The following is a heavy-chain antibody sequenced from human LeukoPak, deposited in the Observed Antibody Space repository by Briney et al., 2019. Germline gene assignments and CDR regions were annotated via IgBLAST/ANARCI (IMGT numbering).Heavy chain of an antibody. J-gene: IGHJ4*02. CDR1: GGSISSYY. D-gene: IGHD3-22*01. Sequence: SETLSLTCTVSGGSISSYYWSWIRQPPGKGLEWIGYISYIWSTNYNPSLKSRVTISVDTSKNQFSLKLSSVTAADTAVYYCARNYYNSRGETFDFWGQGTLVTVSS. V-gene: IGHV4-59*08. CDR2: ISYIWST. CDR3: ARNYYNSRGETFDF.